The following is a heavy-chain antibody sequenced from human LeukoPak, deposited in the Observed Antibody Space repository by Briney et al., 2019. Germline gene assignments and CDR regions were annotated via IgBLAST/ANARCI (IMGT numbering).Heavy chain of an antibody. CDR2: IYYSGST. D-gene: IGHD6-13*01. CDR3: ARGIAAAVFRAFDI. J-gene: IGHJ3*02. V-gene: IGHV4-59*01. CDR1: GGSISSYY. Sequence: PSETLSLTCTVSGGSISSYYWSWIRQPPGKGLEWIGYIYYSGSTNYNPSLKSRVTISVDTSKNQFSPKLSSVTAADTAVYYCARGIAAAVFRAFDIWGQGTMVTVSS.